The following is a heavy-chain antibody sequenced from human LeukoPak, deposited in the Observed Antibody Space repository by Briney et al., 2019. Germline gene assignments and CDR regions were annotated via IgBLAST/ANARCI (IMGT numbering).Heavy chain of an antibody. Sequence: PGGSLRLSCAASGFTVSSNYMSWVRQAPGKGLEWVSVIYSGGSTYYADSVKGRFTISRDNSKNTLYLQMNSLRAEDTAVYYCARDHPIRVWNDDAFDIWGQGTMVTVSS. V-gene: IGHV3-66*01. D-gene: IGHD1-1*01. CDR3: ARDHPIRVWNDDAFDI. J-gene: IGHJ3*02. CDR1: GFTVSSNY. CDR2: IYSGGST.